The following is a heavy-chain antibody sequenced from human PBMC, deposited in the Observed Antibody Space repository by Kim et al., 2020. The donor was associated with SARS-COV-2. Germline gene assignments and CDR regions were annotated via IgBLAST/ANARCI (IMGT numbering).Heavy chain of an antibody. V-gene: IGHV4-34*01. J-gene: IGHJ1*01. Sequence: SETLSLTCAVYGGSFSGYYWSWIRQPPGKGLEWIGEINHSGSTNYNPSLKSRVTISVDTSKNQFSLKLSSVTAADTAVYYCARGRNFWSGSACLQHWGQGTLVTVSS. CDR1: GGSFSGYY. D-gene: IGHD3-3*01. CDR3: ARGRNFWSGSACLQH. CDR2: INHSGST.